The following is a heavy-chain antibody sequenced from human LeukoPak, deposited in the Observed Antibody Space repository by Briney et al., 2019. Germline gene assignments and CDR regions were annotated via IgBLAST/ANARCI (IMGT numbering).Heavy chain of an antibody. CDR2: ISAYNGNT. CDR1: GYTFTSYG. J-gene: IGHJ3*02. CDR3: ARGQKWANAFDI. V-gene: IGHV1-18*01. D-gene: IGHD1-26*01. Sequence: ASVKVSCKASGYTFTSYGISWVRQAPGQGLEWMGWISAYNGNTNYAQKFQGRVTITADESTSTAYMELSSLRSEDTAVYYCARGQKWANAFDIWGQGTMVTVSS.